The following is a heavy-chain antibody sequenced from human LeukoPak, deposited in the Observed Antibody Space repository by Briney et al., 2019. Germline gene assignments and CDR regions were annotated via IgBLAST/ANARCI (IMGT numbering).Heavy chain of an antibody. J-gene: IGHJ3*02. CDR3: ARELVDYGDYVGAFDI. Sequence: ASVKVSCKASGYTFTGYYMHWVRQAPGQGLEWMGWINPNSGGTNYAQKFQGRVTMTRDTSISTAYMELSRLRSDDTAVYYCARELVDYGDYVGAFDIWGQGTMVTVSS. CDR2: INPNSGGT. V-gene: IGHV1-2*02. D-gene: IGHD4-17*01. CDR1: GYTFTGYY.